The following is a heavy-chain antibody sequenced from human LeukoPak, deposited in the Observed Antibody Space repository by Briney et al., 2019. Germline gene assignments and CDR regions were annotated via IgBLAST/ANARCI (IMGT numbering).Heavy chain of an antibody. J-gene: IGHJ6*03. CDR1: GYSFTNYW. CDR3: ARGAADTFYYYYYMDV. CDR2: IYPADSDT. Sequence: GESLKISCKGSGYSFTNYWIGWVRQMPGKGLEWMGIIYPADSDTRYSPSFQGQVTISADKSISTAYLQWRSLKASDSATYYCARGAADTFYYYYYMDVWGKGTTVTVSS. D-gene: IGHD5-18*01. V-gene: IGHV5-51*01.